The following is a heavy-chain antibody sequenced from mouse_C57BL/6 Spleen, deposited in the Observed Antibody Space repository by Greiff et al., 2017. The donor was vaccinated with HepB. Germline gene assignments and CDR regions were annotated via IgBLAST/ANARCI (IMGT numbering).Heavy chain of an antibody. D-gene: IGHD2-1*01. CDR3: ARGDGNYLYAMDY. V-gene: IGHV5-16*01. Sequence: EVKVVESEGGLVQPGSSMKLSCTASGFTFSDYYMAWVRQVPEKGLEWVANINYDGSSTYYLDSLKSRFIISRDNAKNILYLQMSSLKSEDTATYYCARGDGNYLYAMDYWGQGTSVTVSS. CDR2: INYDGSST. CDR1: GFTFSDYY. J-gene: IGHJ4*01.